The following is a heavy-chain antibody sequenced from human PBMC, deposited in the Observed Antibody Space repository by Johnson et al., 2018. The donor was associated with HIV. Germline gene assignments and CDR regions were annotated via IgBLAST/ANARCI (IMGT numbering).Heavy chain of an antibody. Sequence: VQLVESGGGLVQRGGSLRLSCAASGFTFDDYAMHWVRQAPGKGLEWVSLISWDGGSTYYADSVKGRFTISRDNSKNSLYLQMNSLRAEDTALYYCAKDSKWLRSEWVGAFDIWGQGTMVTVSS. CDR1: GFTFDDYA. D-gene: IGHD5-12*01. V-gene: IGHV3-43D*03. CDR2: ISWDGGST. J-gene: IGHJ3*02. CDR3: AKDSKWLRSEWVGAFDI.